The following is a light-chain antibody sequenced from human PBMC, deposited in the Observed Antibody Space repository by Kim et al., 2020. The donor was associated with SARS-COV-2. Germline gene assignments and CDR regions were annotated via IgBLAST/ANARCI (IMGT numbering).Light chain of an antibody. CDR3: QVWDSSTVV. V-gene: IGLV3-9*01. J-gene: IGLJ2*01. CDR2: RDS. Sequence: SYELTQPLSVSVALGQTARITCGGNNIGSKNVHWYQQKPGQAPVLVIYRDSNRPSGIPERFSGSNSGNTATPTISRAQAGDEADYYCQVWDSSTVVFGGGTQLTVL. CDR1: NIGSKN.